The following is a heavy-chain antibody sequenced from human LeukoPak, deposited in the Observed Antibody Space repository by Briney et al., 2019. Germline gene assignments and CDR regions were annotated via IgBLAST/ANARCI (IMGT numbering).Heavy chain of an antibody. CDR1: GLTFSSYA. CDR3: AKHPSNGGYGPYYFDY. J-gene: IGHJ4*02. CDR2: ISGGGGST. Sequence: GGSLRLSCAASGLTFSSYAMSWVRQAPGKGLEWVSAISGGGGSTYYADSVKGRFTISRDNYKNTLYLQMNSLRAEDTAVYYCAKHPSNGGYGPYYFDYWGQGTLVTVSS. V-gene: IGHV3-23*01. D-gene: IGHD5-12*01.